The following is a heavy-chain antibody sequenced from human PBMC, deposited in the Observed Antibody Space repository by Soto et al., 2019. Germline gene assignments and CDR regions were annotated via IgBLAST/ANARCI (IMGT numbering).Heavy chain of an antibody. CDR2: ISSSGSTA. CDR3: TRAAWCPYLSFY. Sequence: GGSLRLSCAASGFTFSRFELHWVRQAPGKGLEWISYISSSGSTAYYASSVEGRFTISRDNANISVYLQMDSLRAEDTALYYCTRAAWCPYLSFYWGQGALVTVSS. D-gene: IGHD2-15*01. J-gene: IGHJ4*02. CDR1: GFTFSRFE. V-gene: IGHV3-48*03.